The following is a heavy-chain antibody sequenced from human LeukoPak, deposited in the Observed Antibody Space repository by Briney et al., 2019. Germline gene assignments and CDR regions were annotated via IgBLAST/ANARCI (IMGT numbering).Heavy chain of an antibody. Sequence: SETLSLTCTVSGGSISSSSYYWGWIRQPPGKGLEWIGSNFYSGNTYYNPSLKSRVTISVDTSKNQFSLKLSSVTAADTAVYYCARHGYCSGGSCYLEFDYWGQGTLVTVSS. CDR2: NFYSGNT. V-gene: IGHV4-39*01. CDR3: ARHGYCSGGSCYLEFDY. J-gene: IGHJ4*02. CDR1: GGSISSSSYY. D-gene: IGHD2-15*01.